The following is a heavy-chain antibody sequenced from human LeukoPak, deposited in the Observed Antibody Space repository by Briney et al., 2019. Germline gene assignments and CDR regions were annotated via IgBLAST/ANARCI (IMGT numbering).Heavy chain of an antibody. CDR2: IYYSGST. Sequence: SETLSLTCTVSGGSISSYYWSWIRQPPGKGLECIGYIYYSGSTYYNPSLESRVTISVDTSKNQFSLKLTSVTAADTAVYYCARDSGPLYGAFDYWGQGTLVTVSS. V-gene: IGHV4-59*12. D-gene: IGHD2/OR15-2a*01. CDR3: ARDSGPLYGAFDY. CDR1: GGSISSYY. J-gene: IGHJ4*02.